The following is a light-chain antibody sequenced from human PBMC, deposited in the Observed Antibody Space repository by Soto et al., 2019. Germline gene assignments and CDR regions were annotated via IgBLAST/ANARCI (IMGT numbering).Light chain of an antibody. V-gene: IGLV1-40*01. CDR2: GNS. CDR1: SSNIGAGYN. Sequence: QSVLTQPPSVSGAPGQRVTISCTGSSSNIGAGYNVHWYQQLPGTAPKLLIYGNSNRPSGVPDRFSGSKSGTSASLAITGLQAEDGADYYCQSYDSRLSGYVFGTGTQLPVL. CDR3: QSYDSRLSGYV. J-gene: IGLJ1*01.